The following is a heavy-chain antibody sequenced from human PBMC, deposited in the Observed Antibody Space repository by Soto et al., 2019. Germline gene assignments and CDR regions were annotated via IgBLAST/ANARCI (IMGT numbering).Heavy chain of an antibody. CDR3: ARLIGNSWLYS. Sequence: SQTLSLTCAISGDSVSTNDATWDWIRQSPSRGLEWLGRTYYRSRGQTDYAVSVKSRISINPDTSNNQVSLQLNSVTPDDTAVYYCARLIGNSWLYSWGQGTLVTVSS. CDR2: TYYRSRGQT. D-gene: IGHD3-16*01. V-gene: IGHV6-1*01. J-gene: IGHJ5*01. CDR1: GDSVSTNDAT.